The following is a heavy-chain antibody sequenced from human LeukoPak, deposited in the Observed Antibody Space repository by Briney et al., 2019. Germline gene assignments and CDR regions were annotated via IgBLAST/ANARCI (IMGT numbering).Heavy chain of an antibody. J-gene: IGHJ4*02. D-gene: IGHD1-26*01. CDR2: ISWNSGSI. Sequence: GGSLRLSCAASGFTFDDYAMHWVRQAPGKGLEWVSGISWNSGSIGYADSAKGRFTISRDNAKNSLYLQMNSLRAEDTALYYCPKDISGSYLGSFDYWGQGTLVTVSS. CDR3: PKDISGSYLGSFDY. CDR1: GFTFDDYA. V-gene: IGHV3-9*01.